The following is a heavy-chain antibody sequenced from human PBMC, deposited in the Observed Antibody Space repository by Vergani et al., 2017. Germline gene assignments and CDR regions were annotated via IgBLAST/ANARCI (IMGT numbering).Heavy chain of an antibody. V-gene: IGHV1-46*01. D-gene: IGHD2-15*01. CDR3: ARATGELCGSCYYFDY. CDR1: GYTFTSYY. Sequence: QVQLVQSGAEVKKPGASVKVSCKASGYTFTSYYMHWVRQAPGQGLEWMGIINPSGGSTSYAQKFQGRVTMTRDTSTSTGYMELSSLRSEDTAVYYCARATGELCGSCYYFDYWGQGTLVTVSS. CDR2: INPSGGST. J-gene: IGHJ4*02.